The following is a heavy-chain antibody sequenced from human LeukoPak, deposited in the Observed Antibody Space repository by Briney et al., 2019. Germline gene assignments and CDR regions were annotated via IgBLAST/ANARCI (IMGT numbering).Heavy chain of an antibody. J-gene: IGHJ4*02. Sequence: PSETLSLTCTVSGGSTSSDSWNWIRQPAGKGLEWIGRIDTDGRTKYSPSLNSRVSMSMDTSKNQFSLKLRSVTASDTAVYYCARGPMTYYCGSDAYRTHLNYYFDSWGQGTLVTVSS. CDR1: GGSTSSDS. CDR2: IDTDGRT. CDR3: ARGPMTYYCGSDAYRTHLNYYFDS. V-gene: IGHV4-4*07. D-gene: IGHD3-22*01.